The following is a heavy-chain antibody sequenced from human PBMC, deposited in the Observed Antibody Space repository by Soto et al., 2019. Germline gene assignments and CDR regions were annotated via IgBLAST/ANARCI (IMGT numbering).Heavy chain of an antibody. Sequence: ASVKVSCKASGYTFTSYAMHWVRQAPGQRLEWMGWINAGNGNTKYSQKFQGRVTITRDTSASTAYMELSSLRSEETAVYYCASEHYYYYGMDVWGQGTTVTVSS. V-gene: IGHV1-3*01. J-gene: IGHJ6*02. CDR3: ASEHYYYYGMDV. CDR2: INAGNGNT. CDR1: GYTFTSYA.